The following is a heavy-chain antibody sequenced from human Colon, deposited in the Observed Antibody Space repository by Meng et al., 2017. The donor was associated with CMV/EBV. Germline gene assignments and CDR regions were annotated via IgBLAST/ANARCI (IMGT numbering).Heavy chain of an antibody. CDR1: GASLSTGGYY. CDR2: IFNSGAT. CDR3: ARGALGACTGSSCFS. Sequence: GASLSTGGYYWDWIRQFPGKGLEWICYIFNSGATSKNPSLTSRVVMSVDTSKNQFSLKLASVTAADTALYFCARGALGACTGSSCFSWGQGTLVTVSS. D-gene: IGHD6-19*01. V-gene: IGHV4-31*02. J-gene: IGHJ5*02.